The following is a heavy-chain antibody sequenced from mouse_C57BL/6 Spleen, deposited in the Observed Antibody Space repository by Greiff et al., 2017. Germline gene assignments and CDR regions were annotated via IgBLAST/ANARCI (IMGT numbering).Heavy chain of an antibody. CDR3: ARWEGYDIYAMDY. D-gene: IGHD2-2*01. V-gene: IGHV1-53*01. CDR1: GYTFTSYW. Sequence: QVHVKQPGTELVKPGASVKLSCKASGYTFTSYWMHWVKQRPGQGLEWIGNINPSNGGTNYNEKFKSKATLTVDKSSSTAYMQLSSLTSEDSAVYYCARWEGYDIYAMDYWGQGTSVTVSS. CDR2: INPSNGGT. J-gene: IGHJ4*01.